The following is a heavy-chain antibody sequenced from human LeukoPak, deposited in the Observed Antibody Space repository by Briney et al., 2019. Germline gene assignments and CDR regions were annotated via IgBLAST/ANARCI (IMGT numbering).Heavy chain of an antibody. Sequence: PGGSLRLSCTASGFTFGDYAMSWVRQAPGKRLELLASINPDGNKSFYVDSVKGRFTISRDNAKNSLYLQMNSLRVEDTAVYYCARHTSSAAGTGGLWGLGAQVTVSS. J-gene: IGHJ1*01. V-gene: IGHV3-7*04. CDR3: ARHTSSAAGTGGL. D-gene: IGHD6-25*01. CDR1: GFTFGDYA. CDR2: INPDGNKS.